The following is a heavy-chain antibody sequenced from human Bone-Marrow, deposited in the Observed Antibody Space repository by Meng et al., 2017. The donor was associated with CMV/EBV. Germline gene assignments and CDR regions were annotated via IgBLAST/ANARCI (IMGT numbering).Heavy chain of an antibody. CDR2: IDYDGSSA. CDR3: ARVATLSTIPWFDP. J-gene: IGHJ5*02. D-gene: IGHD3-3*01. Sequence: GESLKISCAASGFTFSDYWMHWVRQAPGKGLAWVSRIDYDGSSATYADSVKGRFTISRDNAKNTLYLQMNSLTAEDTAVYYCARVATLSTIPWFDPWGQGTLVTVSS. V-gene: IGHV3-74*01. CDR1: GFTFSDYW.